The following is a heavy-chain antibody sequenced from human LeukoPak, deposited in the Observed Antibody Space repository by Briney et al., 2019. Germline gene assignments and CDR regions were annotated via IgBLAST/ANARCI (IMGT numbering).Heavy chain of an antibody. J-gene: IGHJ4*02. Sequence: PAETLSLTCTVSGASISSFNWGWIRQPPGKGLEWIGYMHTSGNTNYNPSLKSRVTVSVETSKNHFSLPLRSVTAADTAVYYCATERCGSLDDWGQGILVTVSS. V-gene: IGHV4-59*01. CDR1: GASISSFN. CDR2: MHTSGNT. CDR3: ATERCGSLDD. D-gene: IGHD5-12*01.